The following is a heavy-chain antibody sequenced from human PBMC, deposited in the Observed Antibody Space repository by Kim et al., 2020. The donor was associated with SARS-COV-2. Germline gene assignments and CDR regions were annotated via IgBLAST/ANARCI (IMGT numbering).Heavy chain of an antibody. CDR1: GGSVSSGSYY. D-gene: IGHD3-16*02. CDR2: IYYSGST. Sequence: SETLSLTCTVSGGSVSSGSYYWSWIRQPPGKGLEWIGYIYYSGSTNYNPSLKSRVTISVDTSKNQFSLKLSSVTAADTAVNYCARGAIIVYYYYGMDVWGQGTTVTVSS. CDR3: ARGAIIVYYYYGMDV. V-gene: IGHV4-61*01. J-gene: IGHJ6*02.